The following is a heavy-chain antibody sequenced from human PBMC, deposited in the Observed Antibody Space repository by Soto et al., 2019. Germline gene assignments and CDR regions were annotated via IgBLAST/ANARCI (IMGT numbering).Heavy chain of an antibody. D-gene: IGHD1-7*01. J-gene: IGHJ4*02. CDR1: GYTFTSSG. CDR3: ARAGASDWNYVSSSS. CDR2: ISANSGNT. Sequence: QIQLVQSGAEVKKPGASVKVSCKASGYTFTSSGFNWVRQAPGQGLEWMGWISANSGNTNYAQNLQGRVTMTTDTSTSTAYMELSSLTSDETAVYYCARAGASDWNYVSSSSGGQGTLVTVSS. V-gene: IGHV1-18*04.